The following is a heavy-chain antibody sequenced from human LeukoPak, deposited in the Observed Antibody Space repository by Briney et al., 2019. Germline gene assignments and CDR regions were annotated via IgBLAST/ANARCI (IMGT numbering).Heavy chain of an antibody. J-gene: IGHJ4*02. D-gene: IGHD7-27*01. CDR2: IWYDGSNK. CDR3: ARQLGTGWIGDY. V-gene: IGHV3-33*01. CDR1: GFTFSSYG. Sequence: QPGGSLRLSCAASGFTFSSYGMHWVRQAPGKGLEWVAVIWYDGSNKYYADSVKGRFTISRDNSKNTLYLQMNSLRAEDTAVYYCARQLGTGWIGDYWGQGTLVTVAS.